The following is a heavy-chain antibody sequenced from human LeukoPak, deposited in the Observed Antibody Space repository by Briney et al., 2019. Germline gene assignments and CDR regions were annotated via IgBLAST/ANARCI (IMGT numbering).Heavy chain of an antibody. D-gene: IGHD6-19*01. Sequence: SETLSLTCTVSGGSISSSSYFWGWIRQPPGKGLEWIGSIYYTGSTYYNPSLKSRVTISVDTSKNQFSLKLSSVTAADTAVYYCARRYKYSSGDDDYWGQGTLVTVSS. J-gene: IGHJ4*02. CDR3: ARRYKYSSGDDDY. V-gene: IGHV4-39*07. CDR1: GGSISSSSYF. CDR2: IYYTGST.